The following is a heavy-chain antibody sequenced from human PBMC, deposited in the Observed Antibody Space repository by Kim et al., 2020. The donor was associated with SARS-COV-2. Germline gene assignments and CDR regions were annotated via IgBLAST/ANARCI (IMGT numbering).Heavy chain of an antibody. CDR3: ARDEATGTTTALWY. CDR2: INLDGSGK. V-gene: IGHV3-7*05. CDR1: LNFNYLW. Sequence: LNFNYLWMKWVRQAPGEGPEWVATINLDGSGKYYVDSVKGRFSISRDNDQKSLYLQMHSLRAGDTALYYCARDEATGTTTALWYWGQGTLAT. D-gene: IGHD1-26*01. J-gene: IGHJ4*02.